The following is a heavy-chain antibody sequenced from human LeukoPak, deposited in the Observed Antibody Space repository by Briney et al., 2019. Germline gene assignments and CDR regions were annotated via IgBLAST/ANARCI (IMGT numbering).Heavy chain of an antibody. CDR3: TRRGGSSYFDY. D-gene: IGHD2-15*01. CDR2: IRSKAYGGTT. J-gene: IGHJ4*02. V-gene: IGHV3-49*04. Sequence: PGGSLRLSCTASGFTFGDYAMTWVRQAPGKGLEWVGFIRSKAYGGTTEYAASVKGRFTISRDDSKSIAYLQMNSLKTEDTAVYYCTRRGGSSYFDYWGQGTLVTVSS. CDR1: GFTFGDYA.